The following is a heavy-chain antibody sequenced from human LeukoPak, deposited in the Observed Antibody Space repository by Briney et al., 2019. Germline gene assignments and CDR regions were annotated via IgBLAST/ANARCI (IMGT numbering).Heavy chain of an antibody. Sequence: SETLSLTCTVSGGSISSYYWSWIRQPPGKGLEWFGYIYYSGSTNYNPSLKSRVTISVDTSKNQFSLKLSSVTAADTAVYYCARARLSGYYPLFDYWGQGTLVTVSS. J-gene: IGHJ4*02. CDR1: GGSISSYY. V-gene: IGHV4-59*01. D-gene: IGHD3-22*01. CDR3: ARARLSGYYPLFDY. CDR2: IYYSGST.